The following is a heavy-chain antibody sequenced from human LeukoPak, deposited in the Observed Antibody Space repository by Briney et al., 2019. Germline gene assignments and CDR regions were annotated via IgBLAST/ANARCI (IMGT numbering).Heavy chain of an antibody. J-gene: IGHJ3*02. CDR2: IYYSGST. CDR3: ARLQYYYDSSGLTGNAFDI. V-gene: IGHV4-39*01. CDR1: GGSISSSSYY. D-gene: IGHD3-22*01. Sequence: SETLSLTCTVSGGSISSSSYYWGWIRQPPGKGVEWIGSIYYSGSTYYNPSLKSRVTISVDTSKNQFCLKLSSVTAADTAVYYCARLQYYYDSSGLTGNAFDIWGQGTMVTVSS.